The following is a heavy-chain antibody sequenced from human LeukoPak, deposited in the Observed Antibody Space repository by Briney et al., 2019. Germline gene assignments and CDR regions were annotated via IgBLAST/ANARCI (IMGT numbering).Heavy chain of an antibody. Sequence: PGGSLRLSCAASGFTFSSYGMHWVRQAPGKGLEWVAFIRYDGSNKYYADSVKGRFTIARDKSKNTLYLQMNSLRTEDTAVYYCAKVFPLTRYCSSTSCSTKWGYYYYYYMDVWGKGTTVTISS. J-gene: IGHJ6*03. CDR1: GFTFSSYG. D-gene: IGHD2-2*01. V-gene: IGHV3-30*02. CDR2: IRYDGSNK. CDR3: AKVFPLTRYCSSTSCSTKWGYYYYYYMDV.